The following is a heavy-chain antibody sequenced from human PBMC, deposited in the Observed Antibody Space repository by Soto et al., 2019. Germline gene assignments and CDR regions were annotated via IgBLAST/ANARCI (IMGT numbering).Heavy chain of an antibody. CDR2: ISSTASTI. D-gene: IGHD3-10*01. J-gene: IGHJ6*02. CDR1: GFAFSSYE. CDR3: ARAAGIMTRGFHGMDV. Sequence: EVQLVESGGGLVQPGGSLRLSCAASGFAFSSYEMNWVRQSPGKGLEWLSYISSTASTIHYADSVKGRFTISRDNANKSVYMQRISLSADDSAVYYCARAAGIMTRGFHGMDVWGQGTTVTVSS. V-gene: IGHV3-48*03.